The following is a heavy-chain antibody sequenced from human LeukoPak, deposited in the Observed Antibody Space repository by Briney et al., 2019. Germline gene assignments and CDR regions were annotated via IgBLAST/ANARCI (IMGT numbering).Heavy chain of an antibody. CDR1: GYTLTELS. Sequence: GSVKVSCKVSGYTLTELSMHWVRQAPGKGLEWMGGFDPEDGETIYAQKFQGRVTMTEDTSTDTAYMELSSLRSEDTAVYYCATVAGYSSSRTKYWFDPWGQGTLVTVSS. CDR3: ATVAGYSSSRTKYWFDP. J-gene: IGHJ5*02. V-gene: IGHV1-24*01. CDR2: FDPEDGET. D-gene: IGHD6-13*01.